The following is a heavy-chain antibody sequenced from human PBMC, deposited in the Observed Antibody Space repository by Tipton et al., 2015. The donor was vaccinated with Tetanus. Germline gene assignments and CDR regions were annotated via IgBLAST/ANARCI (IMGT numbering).Heavy chain of an antibody. CDR3: ARYHCTGTTCQHLDH. D-gene: IGHD2-8*02. Sequence: LRLSCTVSGGSVSSGSYYWSWIRQPPGKGLEWIGYIYYSGSTNYNPSLKSRVTISVDTSKNQISLKLRSVTAADTAVYYCARYHCTGTTCQHLDHWGQGTLVTVSS. CDR2: IYYSGST. V-gene: IGHV4-61*01. CDR1: GGSVSSGSYY. J-gene: IGHJ4*01.